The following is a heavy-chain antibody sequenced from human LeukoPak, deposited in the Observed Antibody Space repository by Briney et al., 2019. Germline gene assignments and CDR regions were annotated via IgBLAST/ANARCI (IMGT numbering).Heavy chain of an antibody. Sequence: GGSLRLSCAASGFTFSSYGMHWVRQAPGKGLEWVAFIRYDGSNKYYADSVKGRFTISRDNSKNTLYLQMNSLRAEDTAVYYCAKDKIVGATPIGYMDVWGKGTTVTISS. D-gene: IGHD1-26*01. CDR1: GFTFSSYG. V-gene: IGHV3-30*02. CDR3: AKDKIVGATPIGYMDV. J-gene: IGHJ6*03. CDR2: IRYDGSNK.